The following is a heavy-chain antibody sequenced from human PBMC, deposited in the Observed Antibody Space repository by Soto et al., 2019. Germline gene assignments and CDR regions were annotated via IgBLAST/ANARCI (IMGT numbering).Heavy chain of an antibody. D-gene: IGHD3-10*01. CDR2: ITSSGGTI. V-gene: IGHV3-11*01. J-gene: IGHJ4*02. Sequence: QVQLVESGGGLVKPGGSLRLSYAASGFTFSDYYMSWIRQPPGKGLEWISYITSSGGTIYYADSVKGRFTISRDNAKNSLYLQMNGLRAEDTAVYYCARDPLHHGSTFDYWGQGTLVTVSS. CDR3: ARDPLHHGSTFDY. CDR1: GFTFSDYY.